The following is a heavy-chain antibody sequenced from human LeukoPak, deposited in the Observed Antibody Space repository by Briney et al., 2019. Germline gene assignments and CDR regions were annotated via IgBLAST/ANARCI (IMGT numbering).Heavy chain of an antibody. D-gene: IGHD3-10*01. J-gene: IGHJ6*03. CDR2: MNPNSGNT. CDR1: GGTFSSYA. Sequence: ASVKVSCKASGGTFSSYAISWVRQATGQGLEWMGWMNPNSGNTGYAQKFQGRVTITRNTSISTAYMELSSLRSEDTAVYYCARVPRGSYYGSGSSRADYYYYYMDVWGKGTTVTISS. CDR3: ARVPRGSYYGSGSSRADYYYYYMDV. V-gene: IGHV1-8*03.